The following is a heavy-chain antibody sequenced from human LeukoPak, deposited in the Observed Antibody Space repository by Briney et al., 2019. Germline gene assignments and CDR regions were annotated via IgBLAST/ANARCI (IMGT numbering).Heavy chain of an antibody. V-gene: IGHV3-30*18. CDR1: GFTFSNYG. CDR3: AKDLNVAAAGYFFDY. Sequence: PGGSLRLSCAASGFTFSNYGMHWVRQAPGKGLEWVAVIANDGRDTRYADSVKGRFTMSRDNSKNTVYLQMNSLRAEDTAVYSCAKDLNVAAAGYFFDYWGQGTLVTVSS. D-gene: IGHD6-13*01. J-gene: IGHJ4*02. CDR2: IANDGRDT.